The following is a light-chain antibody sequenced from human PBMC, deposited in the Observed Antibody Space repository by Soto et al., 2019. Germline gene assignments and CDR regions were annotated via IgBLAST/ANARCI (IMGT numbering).Light chain of an antibody. CDR1: QDISNY. V-gene: IGKV1-33*01. Sequence: DIQMTQSPSYLSASVGDRVTFTCQASQDISNYLQWYQQKEGKAPNLLIYDASDLEPGVPSRFIGSGSGTDFTFTISGLQPEDIGTYYGHRYDNLPYSFGQGIKVDIK. CDR3: HRYDNLPYS. CDR2: DAS. J-gene: IGKJ2*01.